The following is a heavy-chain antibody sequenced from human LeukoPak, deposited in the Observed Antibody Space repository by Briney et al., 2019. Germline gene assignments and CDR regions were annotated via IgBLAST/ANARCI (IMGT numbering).Heavy chain of an antibody. V-gene: IGHV3-48*01. CDR3: ARAYDFWGGPGGY. CDR1: GFTFKSFS. Sequence: GGSLRLSCGGSGFTFKSFSMQWVRQAPGKGLEWVSDISSNSGIKSYADSVKGRFTISRDNAKNSLYLQMNSLRAEDTAVYYCARAYDFWGGPGGYWGQGTLVTVSS. D-gene: IGHD3-3*01. J-gene: IGHJ4*02. CDR2: ISSNSGIK.